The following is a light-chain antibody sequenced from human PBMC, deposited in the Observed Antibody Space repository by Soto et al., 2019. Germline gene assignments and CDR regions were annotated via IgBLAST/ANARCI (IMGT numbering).Light chain of an antibody. V-gene: IGLV1-51*01. Sequence: QSVLTQPPSVSAAPGQRVTISCSGSSSNIGNNFVSWYRQFPGTAPKLLIYDNDKRPSGIPHRFSGSKSGTSATLGITGLQTGDEADYYCGTWDSSLTAGIFGAGTQLTVL. CDR3: GTWDSSLTAGI. CDR1: SSNIGNNF. J-gene: IGLJ2*01. CDR2: DND.